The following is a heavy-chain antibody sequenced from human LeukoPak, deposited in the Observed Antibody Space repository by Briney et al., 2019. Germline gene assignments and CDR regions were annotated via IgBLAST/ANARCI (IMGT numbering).Heavy chain of an antibody. Sequence: GGSLRLSCTASGLTFSDYHMTWVRQAPGKGLKWVSKISPNGQTVFYSHSVEGRSTISRDNANNPLYLQLHNVRADDTAVYYCASGGYKGYMHVWGEGNTVIVSS. D-gene: IGHD2-2*02. CDR1: GLTFSDYH. CDR3: ASGGYKGYMHV. CDR2: ISPNGQTV. V-gene: IGHV3-11*01. J-gene: IGHJ6*03.